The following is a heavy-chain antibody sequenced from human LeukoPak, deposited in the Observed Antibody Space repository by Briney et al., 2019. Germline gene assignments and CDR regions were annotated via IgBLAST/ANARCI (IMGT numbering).Heavy chain of an antibody. CDR3: ASGLDYDILTGYYGWLDP. D-gene: IGHD3-9*01. CDR2: IIPVFGTT. V-gene: IGHV1-69*05. Sequence: GASVKVSCKASGGTFSRYTITWVRQAPGQGLEWMGGIIPVFGTTNYAQEFQGRVTLTTDESTSTAYMELSSLRSEDTAVYYCASGLDYDILTGYYGWLDPWGQGTLVTVSS. J-gene: IGHJ5*02. CDR1: GGTFSRYT.